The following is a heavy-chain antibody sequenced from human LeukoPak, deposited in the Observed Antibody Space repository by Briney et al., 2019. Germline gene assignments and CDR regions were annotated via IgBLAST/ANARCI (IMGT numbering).Heavy chain of an antibody. D-gene: IGHD1-1*01. J-gene: IGHJ4*02. V-gene: IGHV3-23*01. CDR2: ITGRST. CDR1: GFTFSNYA. CDR3: AKVVGTSGWYFDY. Sequence: GESLRLSCAASGFTFSNYAMSWVRQAPGKGLEWVSGITGRSTYYADSVKGRFTISRDISKNTPYVQMNSLRAEDTAVYYCAKVVGTSGWYFDYWGQGTLVTVSS.